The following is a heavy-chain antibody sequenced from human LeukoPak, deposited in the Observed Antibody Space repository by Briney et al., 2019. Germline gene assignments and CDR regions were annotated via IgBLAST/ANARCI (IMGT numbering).Heavy chain of an antibody. CDR2: ISSSGSTI. J-gene: IGHJ6*04. D-gene: IGHD3-10*02. CDR1: GFTFSSYS. V-gene: IGHV3-48*04. CDR3: AELGITMIGGV. Sequence: GGSLRLSCAASGFTFSSYSMIWVRQAPGKGLEWVSYISSSGSTIYYADSVKGRFTISRDNAKNSLYLQMNSLRAEDTAVYYCAELGITMIGGVWGKGTTVTISS.